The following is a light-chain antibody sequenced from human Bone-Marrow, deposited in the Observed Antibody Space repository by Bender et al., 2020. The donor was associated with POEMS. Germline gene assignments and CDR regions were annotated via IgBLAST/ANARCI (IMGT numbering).Light chain of an antibody. J-gene: IGLJ1*01. V-gene: IGLV2-8*01. Sequence: QSALTQPPSASGSPGQSITISCTGTNTDVGAYDSVSWYQQYPGKAPKLMIYEASKRPSGVPDRFSGSKSGNTASLTVSGLQAEDEADYYCSSYAGSNNYVFGTGTKVTVL. CDR1: NTDVGAYDS. CDR3: SSYAGSNNYV. CDR2: EAS.